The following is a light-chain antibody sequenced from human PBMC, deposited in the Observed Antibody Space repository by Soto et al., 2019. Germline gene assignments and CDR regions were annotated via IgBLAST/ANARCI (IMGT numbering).Light chain of an antibody. CDR1: SSDLAIYTY. CDR3: SSYSDSSNYV. J-gene: IGLJ1*01. V-gene: IGLV2-14*01. CDR2: QVT. Sequence: QSSLTQTAFVSESPGQSITISGTCTSSDLAIYTYVSWYQQQPGKAPNLMNYQVTNRPSGVSNRFSGYRSGNTASITNSDLQAEDEDDYYCSSYSDSSNYVFGTGTKVTVL.